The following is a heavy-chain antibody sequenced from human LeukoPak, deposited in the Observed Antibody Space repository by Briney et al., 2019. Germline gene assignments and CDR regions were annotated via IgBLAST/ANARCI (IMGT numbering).Heavy chain of an antibody. Sequence: GGSLRLSCAASGFTVSSNYMSWVRQAPGKRLEWVSVIYSGGSTYYADSVKDRFTISGDNSKNTLYLQMNSLRAEDTAVYYCAKLVNDAFDIWGQGTMVTVSS. V-gene: IGHV3-53*01. D-gene: IGHD1-1*01. J-gene: IGHJ3*02. CDR1: GFTVSSNY. CDR3: AKLVNDAFDI. CDR2: IYSGGST.